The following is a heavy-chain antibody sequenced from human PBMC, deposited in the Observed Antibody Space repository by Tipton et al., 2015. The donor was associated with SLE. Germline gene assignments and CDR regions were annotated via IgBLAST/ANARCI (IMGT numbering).Heavy chain of an antibody. CDR3: ASQDVLHLGSRYYLDY. V-gene: IGHV3-11*04. Sequence: SLRLSCAASGFTFSDYYMSWIRQAPGKGLEWVSHITSSGTTIYYADSVKGRFTISRDNTKNSLYLQMDSLRAEDTAVYYCASQDVLHLGSRYYLDYWGQGTLVTVSS. CDR2: ITSSGTTI. D-gene: IGHD3-16*01. J-gene: IGHJ4*02. CDR1: GFTFSDYY.